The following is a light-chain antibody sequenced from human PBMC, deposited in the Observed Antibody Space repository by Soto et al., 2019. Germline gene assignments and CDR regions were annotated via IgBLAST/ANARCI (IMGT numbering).Light chain of an antibody. J-gene: IGKJ2*01. CDR3: EQSYSTLRRT. CDR1: QSISSY. CDR2: AAS. V-gene: IGKV1-39*01. Sequence: DIQMIQSPSSLSASVGDRVTITCRASQSISSYLNWYQQKPGKAPKLLIYAASSLQSGVPSRFSGSGSGTDFTLTISSLQPEDFATYYCEQSYSTLRRTFGQGTKLEIK.